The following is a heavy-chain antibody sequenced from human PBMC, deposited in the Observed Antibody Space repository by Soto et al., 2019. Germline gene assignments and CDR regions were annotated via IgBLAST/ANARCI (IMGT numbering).Heavy chain of an antibody. CDR3: AKDRCSGTSCYFDY. V-gene: IGHV3-23*01. CDR2: ISGSGETT. J-gene: IGHJ4*02. Sequence: EVQLLESGGGLVQPGGSLRLSCAASGFTFSSYAMSWVRQAPGKGLEWFSDISGSGETTYYADSVKGRFTISRDNSENTLYLQTNSLRAEDTAIYYCAKDRCSGTSCYFDYWGQGTLVTVSS. CDR1: GFTFSSYA. D-gene: IGHD2-2*01.